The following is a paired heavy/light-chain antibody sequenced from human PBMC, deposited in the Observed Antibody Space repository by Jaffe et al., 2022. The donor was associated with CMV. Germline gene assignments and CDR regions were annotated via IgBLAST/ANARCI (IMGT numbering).Heavy chain of an antibody. CDR1: GFTFDEYA. Sequence: EVQLVESGGGLIQPGRSLRLSCAASGFTFDEYAMHWVRQPPGKGLEWVSGISWNSRSIVYADSVKGRFTISRDNAKNSLYLQMNSLRTEDSAVYYCAKDGRYCSGASCSPGGWFDPWGQGTLVTVSS. J-gene: IGHJ5*02. CDR2: ISWNSRSI. CDR3: AKDGRYCSGASCSPGGWFDP. V-gene: IGHV3-9*01. D-gene: IGHD2-15*01.
Light chain of an antibody. Sequence: QSVLTQPPSVSGAPGQRVTISCTGSSSNIGAGYDVYWYQQLPGKAPKLLIYGNSNRPSGVPDRFSGSKSGTSASLAITGLQAEDEADYYCQSYDDSLTGGVFGGGTKLTVL. CDR3: QSYDDSLTGGV. CDR1: SSNIGAGYD. CDR2: GNS. V-gene: IGLV1-40*01. J-gene: IGLJ3*02.